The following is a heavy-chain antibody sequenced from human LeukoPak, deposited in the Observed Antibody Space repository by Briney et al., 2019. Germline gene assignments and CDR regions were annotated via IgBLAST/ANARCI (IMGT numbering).Heavy chain of an antibody. CDR3: ARYDCSSTSCKGGWFDP. CDR1: GGSFSGFY. V-gene: IGHV4-34*01. Sequence: PSETLSLTCAVYGGSFSGFYWSWVRQPPGKVLEWIGEINHSGSTNYNPSLKSRVTISVDTSKNQFSLKLSSVTAADTAVYYCARYDCSSTSCKGGWFDPWGQGTLVTVSS. CDR2: INHSGST. D-gene: IGHD2-2*01. J-gene: IGHJ5*02.